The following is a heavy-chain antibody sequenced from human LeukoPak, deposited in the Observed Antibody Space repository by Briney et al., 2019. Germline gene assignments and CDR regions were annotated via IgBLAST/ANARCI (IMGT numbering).Heavy chain of an antibody. CDR1: GGSFSGYY. CDR3: ARYAILTGYYGQLDY. V-gene: IGHV4-59*08. D-gene: IGHD3-9*01. CDR2: IYYSGST. J-gene: IGHJ4*02. Sequence: SETLSLTCAVYGGSFSGYYWSWIRQPPGKGLEWIGYIYYSGSTNYNPPLKSRVTISVDTSKNQFSLKLSSVTAADTAVYYCARYAILTGYYGQLDYWGQGTLVTVSS.